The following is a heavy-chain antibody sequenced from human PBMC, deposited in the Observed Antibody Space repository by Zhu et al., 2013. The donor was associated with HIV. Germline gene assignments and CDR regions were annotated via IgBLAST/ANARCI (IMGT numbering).Heavy chain of an antibody. CDR2: IIPNYGIA. CDR1: GGTFSTNS. J-gene: IGHJ4*02. CDR3: ARDRSGSYSYLEY. V-gene: IGHV1-69*12. D-gene: IGHD1-26*01. Sequence: QVQLVQSGAEVKKPGSSVKVSCKTSGGTFSTNSVVWVRQAPGQGLEYMGWIIPNYGIANYTQMFEGRVTISADESTRTTYMKLTNLKSEDTAIYYCARDRSGSYSYLEYWGLGTPGHRLL.